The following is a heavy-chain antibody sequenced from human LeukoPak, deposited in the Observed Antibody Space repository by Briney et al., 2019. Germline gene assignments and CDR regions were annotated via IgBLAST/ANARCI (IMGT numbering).Heavy chain of an antibody. V-gene: IGHV3-21*01. CDR2: ISSSSYI. CDR1: GFTFSSYS. CDR3: ARGGYSGYQDAFDI. Sequence: PGGSLRLSCAASGFTFSSYSMNWVRQAPGKGLEWVSSISSSSYIYYADSVKGRFTISRDNAKNSLYLQMNSLRAEDTAVYYCARGGYSGYQDAFDIWGQGTMVTVSS. D-gene: IGHD5-12*01. J-gene: IGHJ3*02.